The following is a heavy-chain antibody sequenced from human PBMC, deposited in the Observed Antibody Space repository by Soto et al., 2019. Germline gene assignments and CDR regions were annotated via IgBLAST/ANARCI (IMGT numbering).Heavy chain of an antibody. Sequence: QMQLMQSGPEVKKPGTSVKVSCKASGFTLTSAYVQWVRQTRGQRREWIGWIGGGSGSTNYAQQFQGSLAITRDMSTSPVYMDLSSVRSEDTAVYYCAADWSNRPFDFWGQGTLVTVSS. CDR2: IGGGSGST. CDR1: GFTLTSAY. J-gene: IGHJ4*02. CDR3: AADWSNRPFDF. V-gene: IGHV1-58*01. D-gene: IGHD3-3*01.